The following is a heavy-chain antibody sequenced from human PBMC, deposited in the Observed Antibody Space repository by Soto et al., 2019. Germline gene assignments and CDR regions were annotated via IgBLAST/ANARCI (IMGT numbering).Heavy chain of an antibody. CDR3: ARITGTTGSIDY. Sequence: ASVKVSCKASGGTFSSYAISWVRQAPGQGLEWMGGIIPIFGTANYAQKFQGRVTITADESTSTAYMELSSLRSEDTAVYYCARITGTTGSIDYWGQGTLVTVSS. CDR1: GGTFSSYA. V-gene: IGHV1-69*13. CDR2: IIPIFGTA. D-gene: IGHD1-7*01. J-gene: IGHJ4*02.